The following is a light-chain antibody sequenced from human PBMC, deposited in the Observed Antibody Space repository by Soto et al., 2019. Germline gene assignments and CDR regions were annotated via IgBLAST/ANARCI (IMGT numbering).Light chain of an antibody. CDR3: QQYYTNALT. CDR2: LAS. J-gene: IGKJ4*01. CDR1: QSVLYSSNNKNY. V-gene: IGKV4-1*01. Sequence: DIVMTQSPDSLAVSLGERATINCKSSQSVLYSSNNKNYLAWYQQKPGQPPKLLIYLASTRESGVPDRFSGSGSGTDFTLTISSLQAEDVAVYYCQQYYTNALTFGGGTKVGVK.